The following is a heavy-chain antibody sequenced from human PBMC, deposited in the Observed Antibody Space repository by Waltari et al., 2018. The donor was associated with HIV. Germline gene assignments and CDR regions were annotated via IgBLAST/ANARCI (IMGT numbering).Heavy chain of an antibody. CDR2: ISGSRFTI. Sequence: EVQLVESGGGLVQPGGSLRLSCAASGFTFSPYSMNWVRQAPGKGLEWVSHISGSRFTIYYADSVKGRFTISRDNAKNSLYLQMNSLRAEDTAVYYCARDRGVVTPNYGMDVCGQGTTVTVSS. D-gene: IGHD2-21*02. CDR1: GFTFSPYS. CDR3: ARDRGVVTPNYGMDV. V-gene: IGHV3-48*01. J-gene: IGHJ6*02.